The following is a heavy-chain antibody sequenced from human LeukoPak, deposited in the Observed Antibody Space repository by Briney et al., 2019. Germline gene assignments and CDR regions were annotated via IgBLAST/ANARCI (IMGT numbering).Heavy chain of an antibody. Sequence: GASVKVSCKASGGTFSSYAISWVRQAPGQGLEWMGIINPSGGSTSYAQKFQGRVTMTRDTSTSTVYMELSRLRSDDTAVYYCARLRGSYEKYDYWGQGTLVTVSS. D-gene: IGHD1-26*01. CDR1: GGTFSSYA. CDR3: ARLRGSYEKYDY. V-gene: IGHV1-46*01. J-gene: IGHJ4*02. CDR2: INPSGGST.